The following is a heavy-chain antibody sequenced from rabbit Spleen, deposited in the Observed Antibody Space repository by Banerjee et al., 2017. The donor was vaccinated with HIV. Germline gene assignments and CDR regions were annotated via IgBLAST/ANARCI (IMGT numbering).Heavy chain of an antibody. D-gene: IGHD6-1*01. CDR3: ARDDAGYGGYAFNL. V-gene: IGHV1S7*01. CDR1: GFDFSTYS. CDR2: IVPIFGVT. J-gene: IGHJ4*01. Sequence: QLVESGGGLVQPGGSLKLSCKASGFDFSTYSMSWVRQAPGKGLEWIGYIVPIFGVTYYANWVNGRFTISSHDAQNTLYLQLNSLTAADTATYFCARDDAGYGGYAFNLWGPGTLVTVS.